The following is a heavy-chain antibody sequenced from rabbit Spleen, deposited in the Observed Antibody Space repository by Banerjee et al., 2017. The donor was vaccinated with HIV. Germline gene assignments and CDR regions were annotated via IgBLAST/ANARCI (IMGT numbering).Heavy chain of an antibody. D-gene: IGHD8-1*01. CDR1: GFPFSEKAV. CDR3: ARDAGSGPYIDGYFDL. V-gene: IGHV1S45*01. J-gene: IGHJ4*01. CDR2: VYTGNGKT. Sequence: QQQLVESGGGLVKPGASLTLTCKASGFPFSEKAVMCWVRQAPGKGLTWIACVYTGNGKTYYASWARGRITISKTSSTTVTLQMTSLTVADMATYFCARDAGSGPYIDGYFDLWGPGTLVTVS.